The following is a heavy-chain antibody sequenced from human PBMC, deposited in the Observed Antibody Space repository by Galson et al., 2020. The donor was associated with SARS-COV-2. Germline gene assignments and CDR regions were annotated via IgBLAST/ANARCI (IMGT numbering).Heavy chain of an antibody. CDR2: IKEDGSEK. Sequence: GESLKISCAASGFRFSYYWMNWVRQAPGKGLEWVASIKEDGSEKHYVDSVKGRFTISRDNAKNSLYLQMNSLRAEDTAVYYCVRDRGYSYYVDVWGKGTTVTVSS. J-gene: IGHJ6*03. CDR3: VRDRGYSYYVDV. CDR1: GFRFSYYW. V-gene: IGHV3-7*01.